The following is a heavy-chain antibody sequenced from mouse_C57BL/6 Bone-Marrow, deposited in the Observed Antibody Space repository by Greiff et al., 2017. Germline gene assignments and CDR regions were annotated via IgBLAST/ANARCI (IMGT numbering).Heavy chain of an antibody. D-gene: IGHD2-3*01. CDR3: ATIYDGYPLVFAY. CDR1: GYTFTDYY. CDR2: INPYNGGT. V-gene: IGHV1-19*01. J-gene: IGHJ3*01. Sequence: EVQLQQSGPVLVKPGASVKMSCKASGYTFTDYYMNWVKQSHGKSLEWIGVINPYNGGTSYNQKFKGKATLTVDKSSSTAYMELNSLTSEDSAVYYCATIYDGYPLVFAYWGQGTLVTVSA.